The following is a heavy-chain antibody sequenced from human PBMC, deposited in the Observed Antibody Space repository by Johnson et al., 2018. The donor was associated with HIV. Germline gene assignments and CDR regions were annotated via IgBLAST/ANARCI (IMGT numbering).Heavy chain of an antibody. CDR1: GFTFSDYY. D-gene: IGHD3-10*01. V-gene: IGHV3-11*04. CDR3: ARAPEVRGVDAFDV. J-gene: IGHJ3*01. Sequence: VLLVESGGGLVNPGGSLRLSCAASGFTFSDYYMSCIRKAPGKGLEWVSYISSSGTSLYYADSVKGRFTISRDTAKNSLYLQLNILRAEDTAVNYCARAPEVRGVDAFDVWDQGTMGTVSS. CDR2: ISSSGTSL.